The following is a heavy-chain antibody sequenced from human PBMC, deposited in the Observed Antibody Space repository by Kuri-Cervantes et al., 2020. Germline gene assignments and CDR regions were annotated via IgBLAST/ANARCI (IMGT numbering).Heavy chain of an antibody. CDR2: IYHSGST. J-gene: IGHJ4*02. CDR3: ARDGDGPFDY. Sequence: SETLSLTCAVSGYSISSGYYWGWIRRPPGKGLEWIGSIYHSGSTYYNPSLKSRVTISVDTSKNQFSLKLSSVTAADTAVYYCARDGDGPFDYWGQGTLVTVSS. V-gene: IGHV4-38-2*02. D-gene: IGHD5-24*01. CDR1: GYSISSGYY.